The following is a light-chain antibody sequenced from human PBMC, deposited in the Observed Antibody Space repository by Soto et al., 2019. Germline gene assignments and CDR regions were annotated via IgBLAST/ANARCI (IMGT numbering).Light chain of an antibody. CDR2: AVS. CDR1: QGISKK. Sequence: IVMTQSPATLSVAPGGRVTFSCRASQGISKKVAWYQHKPGQAPRLLISAVSTGATGIPARFSGSGSGTNFTLTISSLEPEDFAVYYCQQRRSWQVTFGQGARLEIK. CDR3: QQRRSWQVT. J-gene: IGKJ5*01. V-gene: IGKV3D-11*01.